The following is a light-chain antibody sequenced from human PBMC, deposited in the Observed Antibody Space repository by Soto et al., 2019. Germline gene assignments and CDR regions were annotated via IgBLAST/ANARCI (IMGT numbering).Light chain of an antibody. V-gene: IGKV3-15*01. CDR2: GAS. J-gene: IGKJ2*01. CDR1: QSVGSN. CDR3: QQHNYWPS. Sequence: EIVMTQSPATLSVSPGERATLSCRASQSVGSNLAWFQQKPGQAPRLLVYGASTRATGVPGRFRGSGSGTEFSLTITRLQSEDFAVYYCQQHNYWPSFGQGTKLEIK.